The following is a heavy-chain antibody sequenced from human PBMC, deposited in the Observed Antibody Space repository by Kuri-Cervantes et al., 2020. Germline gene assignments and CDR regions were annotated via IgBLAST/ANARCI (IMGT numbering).Heavy chain of an antibody. D-gene: IGHD3-22*01. V-gene: IGHV1-2*02. CDR1: GYTFTGYY. CDR2: MNPNSGGT. J-gene: IGHJ4*02. CDR3: ARELDYYDSSGYAH. Sequence: ASVKVSCKASGYTFTGYYVHWVRQAPGQGLEWMGWMNPNSGGTNSAQKFQGRVTMTRDTSISTAYMELSRLRSDDTAVYYCARELDYYDSSGYAHWGQGTLVTVSS.